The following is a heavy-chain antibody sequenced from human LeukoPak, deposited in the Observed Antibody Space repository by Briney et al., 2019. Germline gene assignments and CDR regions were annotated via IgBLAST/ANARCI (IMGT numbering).Heavy chain of an antibody. CDR1: GFTFSSYG. CDR2: IWYDGTDK. Sequence: PGGSLRLSCAASGFTFSSYGMHWVRQAPGKGLEWVAVIWYDGTDKYYGDSVKGRFTISRDNSKHTLFLQMNSLRAEDTALYYCAREASLSGCYFDYWGQGTLVTVSS. V-gene: IGHV3-33*01. CDR3: AREASLSGCYFDY. J-gene: IGHJ4*02. D-gene: IGHD5-12*01.